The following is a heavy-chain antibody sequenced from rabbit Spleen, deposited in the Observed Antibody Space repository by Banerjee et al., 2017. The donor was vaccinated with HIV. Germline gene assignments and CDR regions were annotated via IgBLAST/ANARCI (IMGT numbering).Heavy chain of an antibody. J-gene: IGHJ4*01. CDR1: GFSFSSYY. D-gene: IGHD6-1*01. V-gene: IGHV1S47*01. CDR2: IYNGDGTT. Sequence: QEQLVESGGGLVKPGASLTLTCTASGFSFSSYYWICWVRQAPGKGPEWIACIYNGDGTTYYANWVNGRFTISSHNAQNTLYLQLSSLTAADTATYFCVRDQAGDADFGPYYLNLWGQGTLVTVS. CDR3: VRDQAGDADFGPYYLNL.